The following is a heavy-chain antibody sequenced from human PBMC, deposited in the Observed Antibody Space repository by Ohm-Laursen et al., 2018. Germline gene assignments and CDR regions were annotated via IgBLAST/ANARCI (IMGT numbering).Heavy chain of an antibody. J-gene: IGHJ5*02. CDR3: ARGLWWFDP. CDR2: MYSSGST. Sequence: TLSLTCNVSGGSISNYYWSWIRQPAGKGLEWVGRMYSSGSTNYNPSLKSRVTISVDTSKNQFSLKLSSVTAADTALYYCARGLWWFDPWGQGTLVTVSS. CDR1: GGSISNYY. V-gene: IGHV4-4*07.